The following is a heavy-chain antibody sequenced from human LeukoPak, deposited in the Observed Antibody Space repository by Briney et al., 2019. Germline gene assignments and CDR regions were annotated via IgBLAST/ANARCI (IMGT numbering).Heavy chain of an antibody. CDR2: IYTSGST. CDR1: GGSISSYY. D-gene: IGHD6-6*01. CDR3: ARDTYSSSSPYFDY. J-gene: IGHJ4*02. V-gene: IGHV4-4*07. Sequence: SETLSLTCTVSGGSISSYYWSWIRQPAGKGLEWIGRIYTSGSTNYNPSLKSRVTMSVDTSKNQFSLKLSSVTAADTAVYYCARDTYSSSSPYFDYWGQGTLVTASS.